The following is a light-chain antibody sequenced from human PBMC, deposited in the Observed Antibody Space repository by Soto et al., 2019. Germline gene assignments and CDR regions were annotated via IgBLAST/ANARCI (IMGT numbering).Light chain of an antibody. CDR2: DAS. J-gene: IGKJ1*01. CDR3: QQYSNYWT. CDR1: QSISRW. V-gene: IGKV1-5*01. Sequence: GDRVTITCRASQSISRWWAWYQQKPGKAPKLLIFDASSLQRGVPSKFRGSGSETEFTLTISDLQPDDFATYYCQQYSNYWTFGQGTKVEIK.